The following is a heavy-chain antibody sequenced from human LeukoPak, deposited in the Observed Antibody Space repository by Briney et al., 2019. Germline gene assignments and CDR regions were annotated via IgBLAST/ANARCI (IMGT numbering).Heavy chain of an antibody. J-gene: IGHJ6*02. Sequence: TSETLSLTCAVYGGSFSGYYWSWIRQPPGKGLEWIGEINHSGSTNYNPSLKSRVTIAIDTSKNQFSLKLSSMTAADTAVYYCARESAYGSGTPGVWGQGTTVTVSS. D-gene: IGHD3-10*01. V-gene: IGHV4-34*01. CDR3: ARESAYGSGTPGV. CDR1: GGSFSGYY. CDR2: INHSGST.